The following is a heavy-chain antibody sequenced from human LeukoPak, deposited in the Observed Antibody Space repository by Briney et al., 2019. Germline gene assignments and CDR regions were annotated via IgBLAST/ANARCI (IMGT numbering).Heavy chain of an antibody. Sequence: SETLSLTCTVSGGSINSYYWSWIRQPPGKGLECIGYIYYSGSTNYNPSLKSRVTISVDTSKNQFSLKLSSVTAADTAVYYCARGRWAMYYFDYWGQGTLVTVSS. D-gene: IGHD2-2*01. CDR1: GGSINSYY. J-gene: IGHJ4*02. V-gene: IGHV4-59*01. CDR3: ARGRWAMYYFDY. CDR2: IYYSGST.